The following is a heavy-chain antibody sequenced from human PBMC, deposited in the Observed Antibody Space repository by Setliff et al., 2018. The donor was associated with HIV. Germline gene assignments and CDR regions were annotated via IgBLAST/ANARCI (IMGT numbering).Heavy chain of an antibody. CDR3: ARGLRGVVKGRYYYMDV. CDR1: GYSFTTYY. J-gene: IGHJ6*03. CDR2: INPGRGNT. D-gene: IGHD3-10*01. Sequence: ASVKVSCKASGYSFTTYYIHWLRQAPGQGLEWLGVINPGRGNTNYAQRFQGRVTVTSDTSTTTVYMQLSSLRLEDTAVYFCARGLRGVVKGRYYYMDVWGKGTTVTV. V-gene: IGHV1-46*01.